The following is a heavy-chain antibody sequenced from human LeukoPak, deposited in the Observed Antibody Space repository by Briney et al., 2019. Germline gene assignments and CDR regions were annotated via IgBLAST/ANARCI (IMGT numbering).Heavy chain of an antibody. CDR3: ARLPRTVTLDY. CDR1: GGSIRSYY. D-gene: IGHD1/OR15-1a*01. CDR2: IYTSGYT. V-gene: IGHV4-4*07. J-gene: IGHJ4*02. Sequence: KSSETLSLTCTVSGGSIRSYYWSWLRQPAGKGLEWIGRIYTSGYTKYNPSLMSRVTLSVDTSTNQFSLILSSVTAADTAVYYCARLPRTVTLDYWGQGTLVTVSS.